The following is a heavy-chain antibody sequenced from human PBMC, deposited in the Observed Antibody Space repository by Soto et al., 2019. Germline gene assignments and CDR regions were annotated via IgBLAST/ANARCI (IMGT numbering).Heavy chain of an antibody. CDR1: GYSFSNYW. J-gene: IGHJ4*01. CDR2: IYPGDSET. Sequence: GESLKISCKGSGYSFSNYWMAWVRQMPGKGLEWMGIIYPGDSETRYNPSFEGHVTFSVDESTNTAYLQWSSLQASDTAMYYFAKEPTYCPGDCHILGFWGHGTMVAVSS. V-gene: IGHV5-51*01. D-gene: IGHD2-21*02. CDR3: AKEPTYCPGDCHILGF.